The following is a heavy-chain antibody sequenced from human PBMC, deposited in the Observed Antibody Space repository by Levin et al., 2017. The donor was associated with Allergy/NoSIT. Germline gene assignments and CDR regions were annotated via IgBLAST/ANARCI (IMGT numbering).Heavy chain of an antibody. J-gene: IGHJ4*02. D-gene: IGHD4/OR15-4a*01. CDR3: ARETMVGAYFDY. Sequence: ASVKVSCKASGYSFNSYTIQWLRQAPGQGLEWMGWITTGSGGTKYSQRFQGRVTITRDTSATTVYMDLSSLTSEDTAIYYCARETMVGAYFDYWGQGTPVTVSS. CDR1: GYSFNSYT. CDR2: ITTGSGGT. V-gene: IGHV1-3*04.